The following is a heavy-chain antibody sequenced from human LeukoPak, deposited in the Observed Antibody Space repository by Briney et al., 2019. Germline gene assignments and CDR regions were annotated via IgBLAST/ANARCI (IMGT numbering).Heavy chain of an antibody. Sequence: TGGSLRLSRSVSGFSFNNYWMNWVRQAPGKGLEWVAIINKDGSEKNYVDSVKGRFTISRDNAKNSLYLQMNSLRGDDTAVYYCARSNRGPEYWGQGTLVTVSS. CDR3: ARSNRGPEY. D-gene: IGHD1-14*01. V-gene: IGHV3-7*01. CDR2: INKDGSEK. J-gene: IGHJ4*02. CDR1: GFSFNNYW.